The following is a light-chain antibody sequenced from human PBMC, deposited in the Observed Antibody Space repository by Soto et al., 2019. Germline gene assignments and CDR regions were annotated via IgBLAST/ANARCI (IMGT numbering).Light chain of an antibody. Sequence: DIHITHSPSTRSSSVVDILTMTCRASQSISSWLAWYQQKPGKAPKLLIYKASSLESGVPSRFSGSGSGTEFTLTISSLQPDDFATYYCQQYNSYWTFGQGTKVDIK. CDR2: KAS. V-gene: IGKV1-5*03. J-gene: IGKJ1*01. CDR3: QQYNSYWT. CDR1: QSISSW.